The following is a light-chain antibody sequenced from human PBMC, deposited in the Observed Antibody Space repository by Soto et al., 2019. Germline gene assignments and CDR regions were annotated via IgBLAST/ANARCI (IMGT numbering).Light chain of an antibody. J-gene: IGKJ4*01. CDR3: QQYNNWPLT. CDR1: QIFISN. V-gene: IGKV3-15*01. CDR2: AAS. Sequence: VMTQSPATLSVSPGERATLSCRASQIFISNLAWYHQKPGQPPRLLIYAASTMATGIPARFSCSGFGEEFPLTNSNLQSEDFGIYYCQQYNNWPLTFGGGTRVEIK.